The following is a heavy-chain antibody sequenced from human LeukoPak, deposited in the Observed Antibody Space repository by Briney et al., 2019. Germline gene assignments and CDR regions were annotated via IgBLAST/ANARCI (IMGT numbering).Heavy chain of an antibody. CDR3: ARGGPRIAAAAVY. CDR2: ISSNGGST. D-gene: IGHD6-13*01. CDR1: GFTFSSYA. J-gene: IGHJ4*02. V-gene: IGHV3-64*01. Sequence: GGSLRLSCAASGFTFSSYAMHWVRQAPGKGLEYVSAISSNGGSTYYANSVKGGFTISRDNSKNTLYLQMGSLRAEDMAVYYCARGGPRIAAAAVYWGQGTLVTVSS.